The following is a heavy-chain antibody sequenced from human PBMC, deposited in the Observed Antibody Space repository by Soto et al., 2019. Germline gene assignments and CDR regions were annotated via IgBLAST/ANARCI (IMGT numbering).Heavy chain of an antibody. CDR1: GYRFTSYW. CDR3: ARTPVNQLLGGQYYYYYGMDV. V-gene: IGHV5-10-1*01. J-gene: IGHJ6*02. Sequence: PGESLKITCQGSGYRFTSYWISWVRQMPGKGLEWMGRIDPSDSYTNYSPSFQGHVTISADKSISTAYLQWSSLKASDTAMYYCARTPVNQLLGGQYYYYYGMDVWGQGTTVTVSS. D-gene: IGHD2-2*01. CDR2: IDPSDSYT.